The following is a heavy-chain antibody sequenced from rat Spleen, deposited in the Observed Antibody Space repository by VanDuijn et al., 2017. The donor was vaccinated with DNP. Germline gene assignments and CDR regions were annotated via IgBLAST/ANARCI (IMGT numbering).Heavy chain of an antibody. CDR1: GFTFSDYY. Sequence: EVQLVESGGGLVQPGRSLKLSCAASGFTFSDYYMAWVRQAPKKGLEWVASISYEGSSTYYRDSVKGRFIISRNNAKSSLYLQMDSLRSDDTATYYCAGRPPPTRGPFDYWGQGVTVTVSS. CDR3: AGRPPPTRGPFDY. CDR2: ISYEGSST. D-gene: IGHD1-4*01. V-gene: IGHV5-7*01. J-gene: IGHJ2*01.